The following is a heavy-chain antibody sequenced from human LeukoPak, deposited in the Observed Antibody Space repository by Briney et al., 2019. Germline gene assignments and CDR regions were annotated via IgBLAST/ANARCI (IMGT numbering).Heavy chain of an antibody. CDR2: ISYSGKT. CDR3: PVLTHSHYADTAGYYPYYYMDV. D-gene: IGHD3-22*01. J-gene: IGHJ6*03. Sequence: SETLSLTCTVSGDSISSSDYYWGWIRQSLGKGLEWIGRISYSGKTFYNPSLKSRVTMSVDTSKNLFSLRLNSVTAADTAVYYCPVLTHSHYADTAGYYPYYYMDVWGEGATVTVSS. V-gene: IGHV4-39*02. CDR1: GDSISSSDYY.